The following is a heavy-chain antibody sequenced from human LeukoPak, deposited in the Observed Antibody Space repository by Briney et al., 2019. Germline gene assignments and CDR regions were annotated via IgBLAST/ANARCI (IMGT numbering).Heavy chain of an antibody. CDR3: ARVRDENWFDP. CDR2: ISSSGSTI. CDR1: GFTFSDYY. J-gene: IGHJ5*02. V-gene: IGHV3-11*04. Sequence: SGGSLRLSCAASGFTFSDYYMSWIRQAPGNGLEWVSYISSSGSTIYYADSVKGRFTISRDNAKNSLYLQMNSLRAEDTAVYYCARVRDENWFDPWGQGTLVTVSS.